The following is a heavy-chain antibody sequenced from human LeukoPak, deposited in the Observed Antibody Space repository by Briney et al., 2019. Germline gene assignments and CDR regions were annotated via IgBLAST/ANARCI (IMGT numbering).Heavy chain of an antibody. CDR3: TLHSDLAY. V-gene: IGHV3-15*01. D-gene: IGHD3-3*02. CDR1: GFTFSNAW. Sequence: PGGSLRLSCAASGFTFSNAWMTWVRQAPGKGLQWVGRINSKTDGGTTDYAAPVKGRFTISRDDSKNTPYLQMNSLKTEDTAVYYCTLHSDLAYWGQGALVTVSS. J-gene: IGHJ4*02. CDR2: INSKTDGGTT.